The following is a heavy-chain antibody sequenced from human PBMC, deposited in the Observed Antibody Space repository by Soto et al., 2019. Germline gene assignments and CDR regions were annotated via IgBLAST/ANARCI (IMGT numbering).Heavy chain of an antibody. CDR2: IYHSGST. CDR3: ARDRSTVDWYFDL. CDR1: GGSISSGGYS. D-gene: IGHD2-2*01. V-gene: IGHV4-30-2*01. Sequence: QLQLQESGSGLVKPSQTLSLTCAVSGGSISSGGYSWSWIRQPPGKGLEWIGYIYHSGSTYYNPSLKSRVTISVDRSKIQFSLKLSSVTAADTAVYYCARDRSTVDWYFDLWGRGTLVTVSS. J-gene: IGHJ2*01.